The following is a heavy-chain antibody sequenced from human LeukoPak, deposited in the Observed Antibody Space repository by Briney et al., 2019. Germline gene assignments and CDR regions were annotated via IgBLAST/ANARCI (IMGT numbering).Heavy chain of an antibody. Sequence: KPGGSLRLSCAASGFTFCSYSMSWVRPAPGKGLEWVSSISSSSSNIYYADSVKVRFTISRDNAKDSLYLQMNSLRAEDTAVYYCAKAPRPYCANGVCSSYYFGYWGQGNLRTVSP. D-gene: IGHD2-8*01. CDR1: GFTFCSYS. CDR2: ISSSSSNI. V-gene: IGHV3-21*01. J-gene: IGHJ4*02. CDR3: AKAPRPYCANGVCSSYYFGY.